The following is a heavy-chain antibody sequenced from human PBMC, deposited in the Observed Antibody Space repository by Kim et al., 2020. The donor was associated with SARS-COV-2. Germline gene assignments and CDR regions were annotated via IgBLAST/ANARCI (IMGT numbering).Heavy chain of an antibody. CDR2: T. J-gene: IGHJ4*02. CDR3: ARESGGDFDY. V-gene: IGHV4-31*02. Sequence: TYHHPPPNSRVTISVDTSKNQFSLELSAVTAADTAVYYCARESGGDFDYWGQGTLVTVSS.